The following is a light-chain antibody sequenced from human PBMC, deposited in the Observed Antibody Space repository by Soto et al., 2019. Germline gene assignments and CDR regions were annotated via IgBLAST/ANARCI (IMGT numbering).Light chain of an antibody. CDR2: DAS. J-gene: IGKJ3*01. V-gene: IGKV3-20*01. Sequence: EIVLTQTPGTRSLSPGERATLSCRASQSVTSNYLAWHQQKPGQAPRLLIYDASTRATGIPDRFSGSGSGTDFTLTISRLEPADFAVYYCQQYGSSPFTFGPGTKVDIK. CDR3: QQYGSSPFT. CDR1: QSVTSNY.